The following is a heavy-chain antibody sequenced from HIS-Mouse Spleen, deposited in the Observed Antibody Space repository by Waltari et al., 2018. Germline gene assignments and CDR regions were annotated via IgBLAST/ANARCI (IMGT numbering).Heavy chain of an antibody. D-gene: IGHD6-13*01. J-gene: IGHJ2*01. V-gene: IGHV4-39*07. CDR2: IYYSGRT. CDR3: AREIPYSSSWYDWYFDL. CDR1: GGSISSSSYY. Sequence: QLQLQESGPGLVKPSETLSLTCTVSGGSISSSSYYWGWIRQHPGKGLVWIGSIYYSGRTSYNPTLKSRVTISVDTSKNQFSLKLSSVTAADTAVYYCAREIPYSSSWYDWYFDLWGRGTLVTVSS.